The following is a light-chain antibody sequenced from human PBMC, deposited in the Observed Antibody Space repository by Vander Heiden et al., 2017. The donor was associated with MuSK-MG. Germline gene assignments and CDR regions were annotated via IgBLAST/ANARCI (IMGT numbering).Light chain of an antibody. Sequence: AIRMTQSPSSFSASTGDRVTITCRASQGISSYLAWYQQKPGKAPKLLIYAASTLQSGVPSRFSGSGSGTDFTLTISCLQSEDFATYYSQQYYSYPESTFGPGTKVDIK. V-gene: IGKV1-8*01. CDR1: QGISSY. CDR3: QQYYSYPEST. CDR2: AAS. J-gene: IGKJ3*01.